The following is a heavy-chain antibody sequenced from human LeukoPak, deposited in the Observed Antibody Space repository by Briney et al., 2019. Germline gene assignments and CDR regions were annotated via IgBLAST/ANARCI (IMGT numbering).Heavy chain of an antibody. CDR1: GGSISSGGYY. Sequence: SETLSLTCTVSGGSISSGGYYWSWIRQHPGKGLEWIGYIYYSGSTYYNPSLKSRVTISVDTSKNQFSLKLSSVTAADTAVYYCARGRPAITIFGVVSRYYYYYMDVWGKGTTVTVSS. CDR3: ARGRPAITIFGVVSRYYYYYMDV. V-gene: IGHV4-31*03. CDR2: IYYSGST. J-gene: IGHJ6*03. D-gene: IGHD3-3*01.